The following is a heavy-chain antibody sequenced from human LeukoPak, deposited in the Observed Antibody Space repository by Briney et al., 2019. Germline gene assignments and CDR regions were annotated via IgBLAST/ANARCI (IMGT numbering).Heavy chain of an antibody. CDR1: GFTFSGSA. J-gene: IGHJ4*02. CDR3: TRPFSGGSGSYYNLAY. Sequence: PGGSLRLSCAASGFTFSGSAMHWVRQASGKGLEWVGRIRSKANSYATAYAASVKGRFTISRDDSKNTAYLQMNSLKTEDTAVYYCTRPFSGGSGSYYNLAYWGQGTLVTVSS. V-gene: IGHV3-73*01. D-gene: IGHD3-10*01. CDR2: IRSKANSYAT.